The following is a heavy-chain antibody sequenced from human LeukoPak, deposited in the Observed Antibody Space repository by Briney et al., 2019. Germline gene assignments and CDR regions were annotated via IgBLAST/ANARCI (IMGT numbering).Heavy chain of an antibody. V-gene: IGHV3-21*01. CDR3: ARDENSRYYYGSGSPDFQH. CDR1: GFTFSSYS. CDR2: ISSSSSYI. D-gene: IGHD3-10*01. Sequence: PGGSLRLSCAASGFTFSSYSMNWVRQAPGKGLEWVSSISSSSSYIYYADSVKGRFTISRDNAKNSLYLQMNSLRAEDTAVYYCARDENSRYYYGSGSPDFQHWGQGTLVTVSS. J-gene: IGHJ1*01.